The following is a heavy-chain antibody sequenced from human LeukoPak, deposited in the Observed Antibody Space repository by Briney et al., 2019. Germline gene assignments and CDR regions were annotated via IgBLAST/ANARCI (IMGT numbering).Heavy chain of an antibody. CDR1: GNYW. J-gene: IGHJ4*02. CDR3: ARGRPHGNDY. V-gene: IGHV3-74*01. Sequence: GGSLRLSCAASGNYWMHWVRQAPGEGLVWVSRIASDGSSTTYADSVKGRFSISRDNAKNTLYLQMNSLRVEDTAVYYYARGRPHGNDYWGQGTLVTVSS. D-gene: IGHD4-23*01. CDR2: IASDGSST.